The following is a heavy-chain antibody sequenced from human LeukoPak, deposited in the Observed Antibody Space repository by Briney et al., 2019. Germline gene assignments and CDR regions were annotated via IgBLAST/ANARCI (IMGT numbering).Heavy chain of an antibody. D-gene: IGHD3-3*01. CDR3: ARAGQVLRFLEWLSDYYYYYGMDV. CDR1: GYTFTSYD. V-gene: IGHV1-8*01. Sequence: ASVKVSCKASGYTFTSYDINWVRQATGQGLEWMGWMNPNSGNTGYAQKFQGRVTMTRNTSISTAYMELSSLRSEDAAVYYCARAGQVLRFLEWLSDYYYYYGMDVWGQGTTVTVPS. J-gene: IGHJ6*02. CDR2: MNPNSGNT.